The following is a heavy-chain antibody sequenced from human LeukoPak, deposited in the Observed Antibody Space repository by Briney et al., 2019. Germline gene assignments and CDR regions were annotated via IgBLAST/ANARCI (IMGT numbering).Heavy chain of an antibody. CDR1: GGSFSGYY. CDR2: INHSGST. CDR3: ARINYYDSSGYHPFDI. D-gene: IGHD3-22*01. V-gene: IGHV4-34*01. Sequence: PSETLSLTCAVYGGSFSGYYWSWIRQPPGKGLEWIGEINHSGSTNYNPSLKSRVTISVETSKNQFSLKLSSVTAADTALYYCARINYYDSSGYHPFDIWGQGTMVSVSS. J-gene: IGHJ3*02.